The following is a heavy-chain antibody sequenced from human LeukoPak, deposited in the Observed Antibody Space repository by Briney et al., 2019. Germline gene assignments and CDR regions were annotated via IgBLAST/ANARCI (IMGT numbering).Heavy chain of an antibody. D-gene: IGHD3-10*01. Sequence: ASVKVSCKVSGYTLTELSMHWARQAPGKGLEWMGGFDPGDGETIYAQKFQGRVTMTEDTSTDTAYMELSSLRSEDTAVYYCATDGWFGEFLSFDYWGQGTLVTVSS. CDR3: ATDGWFGEFLSFDY. CDR2: FDPGDGET. V-gene: IGHV1-24*01. CDR1: GYTLTELS. J-gene: IGHJ4*02.